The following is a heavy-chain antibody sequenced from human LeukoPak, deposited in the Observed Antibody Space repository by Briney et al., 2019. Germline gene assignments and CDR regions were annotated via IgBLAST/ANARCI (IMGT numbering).Heavy chain of an antibody. J-gene: IGHJ3*02. CDR1: GFSFSSYS. V-gene: IGHV3-21*01. CDR2: ISSSSTYI. D-gene: IGHD3-10*01. CDR3: ARDRYYGSGSSDAFDI. Sequence: GGSLRLSCAASGFSFSSYSMDWVRQAPGEGLEWVSSISSSSTYIYYADSVKGRFTISRDNAENSLYLQMNSLRAEDTAVYYCARDRYYGSGSSDAFDIWGRGTTVTVSS.